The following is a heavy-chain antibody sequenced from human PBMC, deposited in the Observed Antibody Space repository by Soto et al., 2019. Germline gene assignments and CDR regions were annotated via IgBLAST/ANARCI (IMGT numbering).Heavy chain of an antibody. CDR1: GYTFTSYG. J-gene: IGHJ4*02. Sequence: GASVKVSCKASGYTFTSYGISWVRQAPGQGLEWMGWISAYNGNTNYAQKLQGRVTMTTDTSTSTAYMELSSLRSEDTAVYYCARDNSKVLRVSFDYWGQGTLVTVSS. CDR3: ARDNSKVLRVSFDY. V-gene: IGHV1-18*01. CDR2: ISAYNGNT. D-gene: IGHD4-4*01.